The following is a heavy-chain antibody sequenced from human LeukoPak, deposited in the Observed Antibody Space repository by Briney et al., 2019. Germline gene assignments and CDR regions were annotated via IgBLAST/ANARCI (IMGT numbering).Heavy chain of an antibody. Sequence: ASVKVSCKASGYTFTTYGISWARQAPGQGLEWMGWISGYNGNTKYAQKFQGRVTMTTDTSTSTAYMELRSLRSDDTAVYYCARGSTARYYYDRSGYYRGAVDYWGQGTLVTISS. D-gene: IGHD3-22*01. V-gene: IGHV1-18*01. CDR2: ISGYNGNT. J-gene: IGHJ4*02. CDR3: ARGSTARYYYDRSGYYRGAVDY. CDR1: GYTFTTYG.